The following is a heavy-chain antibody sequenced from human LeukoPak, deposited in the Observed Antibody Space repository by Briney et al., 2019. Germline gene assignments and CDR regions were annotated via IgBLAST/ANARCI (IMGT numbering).Heavy chain of an antibody. CDR2: ISWDGGST. CDR1: GFTFDDYA. CDR3: AKDKEYSGFGPILSGYYYGMGV. V-gene: IGHV3-43D*04. J-gene: IGHJ6*04. D-gene: IGHD5-12*01. Sequence: GSLRLSCAASGFTFDDYAMHWVRQAPGKGLEWVSLISWDGGSTYYADSVKGRFTISRDNSRHTLYLQMNSLGAEDTALYYCAKDKEYSGFGPILSGYYYGMGVWGKGTTVTVSS.